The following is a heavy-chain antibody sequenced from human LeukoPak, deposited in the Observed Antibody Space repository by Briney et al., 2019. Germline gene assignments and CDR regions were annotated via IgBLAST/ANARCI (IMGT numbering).Heavy chain of an antibody. J-gene: IGHJ4*02. CDR3: ARSVTTDYYFDY. Sequence: ASVKVSCKASGYTFTGYYMHWVRQAPGQGLERMGWINPNSGGTNYAQKFQGRVTMTRDTSISTAYMELSRLRSDDTAVYYCARSVTTDYYFDYWGQGTLVTVSS. V-gene: IGHV1-2*02. CDR2: INPNSGGT. D-gene: IGHD4-17*01. CDR1: GYTFTGYY.